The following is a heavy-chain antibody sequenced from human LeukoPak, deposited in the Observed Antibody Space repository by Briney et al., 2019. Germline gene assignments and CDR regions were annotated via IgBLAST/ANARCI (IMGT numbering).Heavy chain of an antibody. D-gene: IGHD6-13*01. CDR2: ISYDGSNK. V-gene: IGHV3-30*18. Sequence: PGGSLRLSCAASGFTFSSYGMHWVRQAPGKGLEWEAVISYDGSNKYYADSVKGRFTISRDNSKNTLYLQMNSLRAEDTAVYYCAKGVSIAAAGYNDYWGQGTLVTVSS. J-gene: IGHJ4*02. CDR1: GFTFSSYG. CDR3: AKGVSIAAAGYNDY.